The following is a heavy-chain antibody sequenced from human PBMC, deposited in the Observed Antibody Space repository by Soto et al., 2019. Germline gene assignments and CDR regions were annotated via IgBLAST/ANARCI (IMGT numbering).Heavy chain of an antibody. V-gene: IGHV1-3*01. Sequence: ASVKVSCKASGYTFTSYAMHWVRQAPGQRLEWVGWINAGKGNTKYSQKFQGRVTITRDTSASTAYMELSSLRSEVTAVYYCASEILRYFDWNAFDIWGQGTMVTVSS. D-gene: IGHD3-9*01. CDR3: ASEILRYFDWNAFDI. CDR2: INAGKGNT. J-gene: IGHJ3*02. CDR1: GYTFTSYA.